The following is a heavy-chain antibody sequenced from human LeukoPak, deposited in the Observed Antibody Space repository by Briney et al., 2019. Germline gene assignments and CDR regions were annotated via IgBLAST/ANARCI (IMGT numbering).Heavy chain of an antibody. V-gene: IGHV4-59*08. CDR2: ILYSGST. Sequence: SETLSLTCTVSGGSVSGHYWSWIRQTPGKGLEWIGYILYSGSTRYNPSLGSRVTISVDTSKDLLSLTLTSVTAADTALYYCARHRGQYNAHDAFDVWGRGTLVAASS. D-gene: IGHD1-14*01. CDR1: GGSVSGHY. J-gene: IGHJ3*01. CDR3: ARHRGQYNAHDAFDV.